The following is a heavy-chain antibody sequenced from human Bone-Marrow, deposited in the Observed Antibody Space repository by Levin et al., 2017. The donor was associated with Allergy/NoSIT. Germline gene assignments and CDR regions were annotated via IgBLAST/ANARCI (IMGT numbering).Heavy chain of an antibody. V-gene: IGHV3-30*18. Sequence: GGSLRLSCAASGFTFSSYGMHWVRQAPGKGLEWVAVISYDGSNKYYADSVKGRFTISRDNSKNTLYLQMNSLRAEDTAVYYCAKDVRYCSGGSCGYYYYYYMDVWGKGTTVTVSS. D-gene: IGHD2-15*01. CDR3: AKDVRYCSGGSCGYYYYYYMDV. J-gene: IGHJ6*03. CDR1: GFTFSSYG. CDR2: ISYDGSNK.